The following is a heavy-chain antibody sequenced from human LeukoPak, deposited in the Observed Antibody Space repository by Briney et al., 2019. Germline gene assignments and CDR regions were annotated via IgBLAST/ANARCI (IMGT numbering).Heavy chain of an antibody. D-gene: IGHD2-15*01. CDR3: ALSSGAFDSAGYFDY. J-gene: IGHJ4*02. CDR2: IYPNNSDS. Sequence: PGESLKISCEGSGYLFTNYWVGWVRQMPGKGLEWMGIIYPNNSDSRYSPSFRGQVTISVDRSITTAYLQWNSLKPSDTAMYYCALSSGAFDSAGYFDYWGQGTLVTVSS. V-gene: IGHV5-51*01. CDR1: GYLFTNYW.